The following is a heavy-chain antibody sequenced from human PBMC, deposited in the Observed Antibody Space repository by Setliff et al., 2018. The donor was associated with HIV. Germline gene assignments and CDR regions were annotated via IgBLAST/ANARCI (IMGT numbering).Heavy chain of an antibody. CDR1: GYTFSNYG. J-gene: IGHJ4*02. Sequence: GASVKVSCKASGYTFSNYGISWVRQAPGQGLAWMGWISPYNGNTNYVQKLQGRVTITTDTSTSTAYMELRSLRSDDTALYYCARKPTGSPSDYWGQGTLVTVSS. CDR3: ARKPTGSPSDY. V-gene: IGHV1-18*01. CDR2: ISPYNGNT. D-gene: IGHD2-2*01.